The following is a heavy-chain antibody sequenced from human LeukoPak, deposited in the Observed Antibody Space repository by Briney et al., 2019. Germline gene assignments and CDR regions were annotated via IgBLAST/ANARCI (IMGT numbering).Heavy chain of an antibody. J-gene: IGHJ4*02. CDR3: ARGGLQSYYFDY. CDR2: IYYSGST. V-gene: IGHV4-30-4*01. D-gene: IGHD5-18*01. CDR1: GGSISSGDYY. Sequence: SQTLSLTCTVSGGSISSGDYYWSWIRQPPGKGLEWIGYIYYSGSTNYNPSLKSRVTISVDTSKNQFSLKLSSVTAADTAVYYCARGGLQSYYFDYWGQGTLVTVSS.